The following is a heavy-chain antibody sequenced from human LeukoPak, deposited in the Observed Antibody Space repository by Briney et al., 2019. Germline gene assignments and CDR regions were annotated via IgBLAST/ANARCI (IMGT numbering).Heavy chain of an antibody. D-gene: IGHD2-2*01. CDR2: INHSGST. Sequence: SETLSLTCAVYGGSFGGYYWSWIRQPPGKGLEWIGEINHSGSTNYNPSLKSRVTISVDTSKNQFSLKLSSVTAADTAVYYCASPGERYCSSTSCRNAFDIWGQGTMVTVSS. J-gene: IGHJ3*02. CDR3: ASPGERYCSSTSCRNAFDI. V-gene: IGHV4-34*01. CDR1: GGSFGGYY.